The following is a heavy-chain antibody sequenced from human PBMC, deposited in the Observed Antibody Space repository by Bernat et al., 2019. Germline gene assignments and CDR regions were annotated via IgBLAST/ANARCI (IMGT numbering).Heavy chain of an antibody. CDR1: GFTFSDYY. Sequence: QVQLVESGGGLVKPGGSLRLSCAASGFTFSDYYMSWIRQAPGKGLEWVSYISSSSYTNYADSVKGRFTISRDNAKNSLYLQMNSLRAEDPAVYYCARDASYSLGYYYGSGSQTPVYGMDVWGQGTTVTVSS. CDR3: ARDASYSLGYYYGSGSQTPVYGMDV. CDR2: ISSSSYT. J-gene: IGHJ6*02. D-gene: IGHD3-10*01. V-gene: IGHV3-11*06.